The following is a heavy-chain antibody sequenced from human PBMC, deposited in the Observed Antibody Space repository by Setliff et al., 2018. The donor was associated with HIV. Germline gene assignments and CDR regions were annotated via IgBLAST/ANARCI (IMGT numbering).Heavy chain of an antibody. V-gene: IGHV4-39*07. Sequence: PSETLSLTCSVSGGSMRSNIYYWGWIRLSPTKGLEWIGSIHLSDTYYNPSLKSRVTISVDTSKDQFSLKLTSLTAADTAVYYCARSSMACFDYWGQGKLFTVSS. CDR2: IHLSDT. CDR3: ARSSMACFDY. J-gene: IGHJ4*02. D-gene: IGHD3-10*01. CDR1: GGSMRSNIYY.